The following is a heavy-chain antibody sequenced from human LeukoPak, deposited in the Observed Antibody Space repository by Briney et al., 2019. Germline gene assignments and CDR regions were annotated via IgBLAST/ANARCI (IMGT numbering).Heavy chain of an antibody. CDR3: ARGAYYYDSSGYYGRYY. D-gene: IGHD3-22*01. Sequence: PGGSLRLSCAASGFTFSSYAMHWVRQAPGKGLEYVSAISSNGGSTYYANSVKGRFTISRDNSKNTLYLQMGSLRAEDMAVYYCARGAYYYDSSGYYGRYYWGRGTLVTVSS. CDR1: GFTFSSYA. J-gene: IGHJ4*02. V-gene: IGHV3-64*01. CDR2: ISSNGGST.